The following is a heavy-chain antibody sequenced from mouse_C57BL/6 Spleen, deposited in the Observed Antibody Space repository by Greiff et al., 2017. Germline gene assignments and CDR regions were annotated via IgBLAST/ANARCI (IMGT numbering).Heavy chain of an antibody. CDR3: ARDRGNRYFDV. J-gene: IGHJ1*03. CDR2: ISYDGSN. D-gene: IGHD2-1*01. V-gene: IGHV3-6*01. CDR1: GYSITSGYY. Sequence: ESGPGLVKPSQSLSLTCSVTGYSITSGYYWNWIRQFPGNKLEWMGYISYDGSNNYNPSLKNRISITRDTSKNQFFLKLNSVTTEDTATYYCARDRGNRYFDVWGTGTTVTVSS.